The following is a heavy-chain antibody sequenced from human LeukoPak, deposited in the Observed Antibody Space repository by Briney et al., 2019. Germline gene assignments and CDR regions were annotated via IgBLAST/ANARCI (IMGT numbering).Heavy chain of an antibody. D-gene: IGHD6-19*01. Sequence: PSETLSLTCAVYGGSFSGYYWSWIRQPPGKGLEWIGEINHSGSTNYNPSLKSRVTISVDTSKNQFSLKLSSVTAADTAVYYCARAHHFSYSSGWWLKYNWFDPWGQGTLVTVSS. CDR1: GGSFSGYY. CDR2: INHSGST. CDR3: ARAHHFSYSSGWWLKYNWFDP. V-gene: IGHV4-34*01. J-gene: IGHJ5*02.